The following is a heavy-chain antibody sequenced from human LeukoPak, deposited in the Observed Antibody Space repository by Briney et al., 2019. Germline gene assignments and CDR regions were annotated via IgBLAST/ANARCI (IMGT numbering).Heavy chain of an antibody. Sequence: GGSLRLSREASGFTFSSYWMHWVRLAPGKGLMWVSRISGDGGSTTYADSVKGRFTISRDNAKSTVYLQLNSLRAEDTAVYYCATIGLGAYWGQGALVTVSS. CDR3: ATIGLGAY. D-gene: IGHD3/OR15-3a*01. CDR1: GFTFSSYW. J-gene: IGHJ4*02. CDR2: ISGDGGST. V-gene: IGHV3-74*01.